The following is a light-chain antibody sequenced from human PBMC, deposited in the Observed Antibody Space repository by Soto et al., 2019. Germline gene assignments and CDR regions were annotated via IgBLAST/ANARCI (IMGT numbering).Light chain of an antibody. J-gene: IGKJ1*01. Sequence: EIELTQSPASRTVSPGERATLSCRASQSVSSSYLAWYQQKPGQAPRLLIYGASSRATGIPDRFSGSGSGTDFTLTISRLEPEDLAVYCCQKYGSSPTWTFGQGTKVDIK. CDR2: GAS. V-gene: IGKV3-20*01. CDR1: QSVSSSY. CDR3: QKYGSSPTWT.